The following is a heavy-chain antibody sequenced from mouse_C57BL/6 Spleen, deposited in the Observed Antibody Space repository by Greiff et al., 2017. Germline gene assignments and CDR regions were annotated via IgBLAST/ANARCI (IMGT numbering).Heavy chain of an antibody. Sequence: EVQLVESGGGLVQPKGSLKLSCAASGFTFNTYAMHWVRQAPGKGLEWVARIRSKSSNYATYYAESVKDRVTISRDDSQSMLYLQMNNLKTEDTAKYYCVRDRGTARALDYWGQGTSVTVSS. CDR3: VRDRGTARALDY. D-gene: IGHD3-2*01. V-gene: IGHV10-3*01. CDR1: GFTFNTYA. J-gene: IGHJ4*01. CDR2: IRSKSSNYAT.